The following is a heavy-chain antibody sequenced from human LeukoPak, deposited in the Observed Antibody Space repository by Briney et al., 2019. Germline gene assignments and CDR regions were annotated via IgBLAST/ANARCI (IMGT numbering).Heavy chain of an antibody. CDR2: IYTSGST. Sequence: SQTLSLTCTVSGGSISSGSYYWSWIRQPAGKGLEWIGRIYTSGSTNYNPSLKGRVTISVDTSQNHLSLKLSSVTAADTAVYYCARSMREQWLLRAFDIWGQGTMVTVSS. CDR1: GGSISSGSYY. J-gene: IGHJ3*02. CDR3: ARSMREQWLLRAFDI. D-gene: IGHD6-19*01. V-gene: IGHV4-61*02.